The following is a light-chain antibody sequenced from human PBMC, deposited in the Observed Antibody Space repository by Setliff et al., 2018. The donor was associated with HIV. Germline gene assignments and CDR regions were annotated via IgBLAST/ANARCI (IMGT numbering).Light chain of an antibody. CDR1: SSDVGGYNY. CDR2: DVS. Sequence: QSALAQPASVSGSPGQSITISCTGTSSDVGGYNYVSWYQQHPGKAPKPMISDVSKRPSGVSSRFSGSKSGNTASLTISGLQTEDEADYYCSSYAGSSTYVFGTGTKV. CDR3: SSYAGSSTYV. J-gene: IGLJ1*01. V-gene: IGLV2-14*01.